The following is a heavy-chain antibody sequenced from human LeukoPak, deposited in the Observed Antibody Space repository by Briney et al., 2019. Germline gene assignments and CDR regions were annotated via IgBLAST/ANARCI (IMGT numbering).Heavy chain of an antibody. CDR3: ANWAGYDSSGYYFTGPFDY. J-gene: IGHJ4*02. CDR1: GVTFSSHS. Sequence: PGGSLRLSCVASGVTFSSHSMHWGRQAPRKGLEWVSSISGSRSYIFYADSVKGRFTVSRDNAKNSLYLQMNSLGVEDTAVYYCANWAGYDSSGYYFTGPFDYWGQGTLVTVSS. V-gene: IGHV3-21*01. CDR2: ISGSRSYI. D-gene: IGHD3-22*01.